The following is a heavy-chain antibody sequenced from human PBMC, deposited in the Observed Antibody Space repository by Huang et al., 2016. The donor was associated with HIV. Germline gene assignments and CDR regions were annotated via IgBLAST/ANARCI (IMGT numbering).Heavy chain of an antibody. J-gene: IGHJ3*02. D-gene: IGHD2-15*01. V-gene: IGHV1-24*01. Sequence: QVQLVESGAELKKPGASVRVSCKVSGYTVSELSLHWVRQGPEKGLAWMGGLDPEEGETIYAQRLQGRVTMTEDTSTDTAYMELSSLRPEDTAVYYCATSTPDVGAGVLRSAFDIWGQGTMVTVSS. CDR3: ATSTPDVGAGVLRSAFDI. CDR1: GYTVSELS. CDR2: LDPEEGET.